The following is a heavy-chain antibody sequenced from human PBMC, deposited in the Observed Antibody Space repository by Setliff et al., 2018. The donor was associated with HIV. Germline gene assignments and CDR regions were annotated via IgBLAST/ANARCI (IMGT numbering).Heavy chain of an antibody. Sequence: SETLSLTCTVSGPSINIHYWSWIRQSPGKAFEWIGYIYSTGSTNYNPSLQSRVTISMVASRNQFSLKVTSVTAADTAVYYYAKGAGFYGDYTFDHWGQGRQVTVSS. CDR1: GPSINIHY. V-gene: IGHV4-59*11. D-gene: IGHD4-17*01. CDR3: AKGAGFYGDYTFDH. CDR2: IYSTGST. J-gene: IGHJ4*02.